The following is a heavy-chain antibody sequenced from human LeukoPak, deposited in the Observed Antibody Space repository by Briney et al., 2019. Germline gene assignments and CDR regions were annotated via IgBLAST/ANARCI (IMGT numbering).Heavy chain of an antibody. J-gene: IGHJ6*02. Sequence: SETLSLTCTVSGGSISSGSYYWSWLRQPAGKGLEWIGRIYTSGSTNYNPSLKRRVTISVDTSKNQFSLKLSSVTAADTAVYYCARWPSLREWFDYYGMDVWGQGTTVTVSS. V-gene: IGHV4-61*02. D-gene: IGHD3-3*01. CDR1: GGSISSGSYY. CDR3: ARWPSLREWFDYYGMDV. CDR2: IYTSGST.